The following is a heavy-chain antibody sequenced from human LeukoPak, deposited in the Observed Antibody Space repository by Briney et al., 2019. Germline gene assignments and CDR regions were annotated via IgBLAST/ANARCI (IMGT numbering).Heavy chain of an antibody. D-gene: IGHD4-11*01. Sequence: SETLSLTCTVSGGSISSSSYYWGWIRQPPGKGLEWIGSIYYSGSTYYNPSLKSRVTISVDTSKNQFSLKLSSVTAADTAVYYCARDHMTTVTTYDYWGQGTLVTVSS. CDR3: ARDHMTTVTTYDY. J-gene: IGHJ4*02. V-gene: IGHV4-39*07. CDR2: IYYSGST. CDR1: GGSISSSSYY.